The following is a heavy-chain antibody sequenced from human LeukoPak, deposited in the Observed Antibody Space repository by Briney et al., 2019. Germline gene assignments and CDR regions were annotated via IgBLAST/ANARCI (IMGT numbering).Heavy chain of an antibody. Sequence: SETLSLTCTVSGGSISSYYWNWIRQPPGKGLEWIGYIYYSGSTNYNPSLKSRVTISVDTSENQFSLKLSSVTAADTAVYYCARGSIAVAGRVDYWGQGTLVTVSS. V-gene: IGHV4-59*01. D-gene: IGHD6-19*01. CDR1: GGSISSYY. J-gene: IGHJ4*02. CDR2: IYYSGST. CDR3: ARGSIAVAGRVDY.